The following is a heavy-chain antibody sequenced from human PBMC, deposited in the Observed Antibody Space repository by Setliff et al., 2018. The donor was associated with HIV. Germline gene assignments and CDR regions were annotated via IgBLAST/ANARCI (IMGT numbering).Heavy chain of an antibody. V-gene: IGHV1-18*01. CDR1: GYTFPSYG. CDR2: ISAYNGNT. Sequence: ASVKVSCKASGYTFPSYGISWVRQAPGQGLEWMGWISAYNGNTHYAQRLQGRVTMTTDTSTRTAYMELRSLRSDDTAVCYCARQFLDWSNDYYSRYYMDVWGKGTTVTVSS. D-gene: IGHD3-3*01. CDR3: ARQFLDWSNDYYSRYYMDV. J-gene: IGHJ6*03.